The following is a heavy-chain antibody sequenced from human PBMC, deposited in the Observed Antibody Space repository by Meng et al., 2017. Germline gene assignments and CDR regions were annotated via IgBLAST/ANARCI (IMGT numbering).Heavy chain of an antibody. D-gene: IGHD3-10*01. V-gene: IGHV3-7*01. Sequence: GESLKISCAASGFTFSSYWMSWVRQAPGKGLEGVANIKQDGSEKYYVDSVKGRFTISRDNAKNSLYLQMNSLRAEDTAVYYCARAVVRDYYGSGSYYPDAFDIWGQGTMVTVSS. CDR1: GFTFSSYW. J-gene: IGHJ3*02. CDR3: ARAVVRDYYGSGSYYPDAFDI. CDR2: IKQDGSEK.